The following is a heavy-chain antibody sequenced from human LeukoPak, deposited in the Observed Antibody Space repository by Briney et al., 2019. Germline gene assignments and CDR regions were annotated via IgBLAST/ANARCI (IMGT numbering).Heavy chain of an antibody. J-gene: IGHJ4*02. V-gene: IGHV3-48*03. CDR3: ARSNGLRYFDR. CDR1: GFTFSTYA. Sequence: GGSLRLSCVASGFTFSTYAMNWIRQAPGKGLEWVAYFGSTGTIHYADSMRGRFTISRDNAEMSLFLHMNSLRVDDTAVYYCARSNGLRYFDRWGQGTLVTVSS. D-gene: IGHD2-8*01. CDR2: FGSTGTI.